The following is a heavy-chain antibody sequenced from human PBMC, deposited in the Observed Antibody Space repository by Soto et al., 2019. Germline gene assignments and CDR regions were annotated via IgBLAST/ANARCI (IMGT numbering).Heavy chain of an antibody. CDR1: GYTFSNYW. V-gene: IGHV5-10-1*01. J-gene: IGHJ6*02. CDR2: IDPSDSYT. CDR3: ARHSSGSYPFYYGMDV. Sequence: GESQKISSKGSGYTFSNYWISWVRQMSRKGLEWMARIDPSDSYTNYSPSFQGHVTISADKSISTAYLQWSSLKASDTAMYYCARHSSGSYPFYYGMDVWGQGTTVTVSS. D-gene: IGHD1-26*01.